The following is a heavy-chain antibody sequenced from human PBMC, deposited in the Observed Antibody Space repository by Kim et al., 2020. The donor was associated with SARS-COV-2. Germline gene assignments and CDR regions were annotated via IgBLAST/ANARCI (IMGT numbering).Heavy chain of an antibody. V-gene: IGHV4-59*01. CDR3: ARTGSGSYYTDY. Sequence: NSLHSRKGRVTISVDTSKNQFSLKLSSVTAADTAVYYCARTGSGSYYTDYWGQGTLVTVSS. D-gene: IGHD3-10*01. J-gene: IGHJ4*02.